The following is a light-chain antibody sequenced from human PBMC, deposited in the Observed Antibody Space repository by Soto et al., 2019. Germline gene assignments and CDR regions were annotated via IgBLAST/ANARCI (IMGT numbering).Light chain of an antibody. J-gene: IGLJ3*02. CDR3: QSYDSSLSGWV. CDR1: SSNIGAGYD. CDR2: GNS. V-gene: IGLV1-40*01. Sequence: QSVLTQLPSVSGAPGQRVTISCTRSSSNIGAGYDVHWYQQLPGTAPKLLIYGNSNRPSGVPDRFSGSKSGTSASLAITGLQAEDEADYYCQSYDSSLSGWVFGGGTKLTVL.